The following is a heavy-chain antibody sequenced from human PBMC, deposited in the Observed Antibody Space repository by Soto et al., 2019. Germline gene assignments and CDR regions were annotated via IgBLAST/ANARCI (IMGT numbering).Heavy chain of an antibody. CDR1: GFTFSSYA. Sequence: GGSLRLSCAASGFTFSSYAMSWVRQAPGKGLEWVSAISGSGGSTYYADSVKGRFTISRDNSKNTLYLQMNSLRAEDTAVYYCAKDRQAGDYDWINYYYGMDVWGQGTTVTVSS. V-gene: IGHV3-23*01. D-gene: IGHD4-17*01. CDR2: ISGSGGST. J-gene: IGHJ6*02. CDR3: AKDRQAGDYDWINYYYGMDV.